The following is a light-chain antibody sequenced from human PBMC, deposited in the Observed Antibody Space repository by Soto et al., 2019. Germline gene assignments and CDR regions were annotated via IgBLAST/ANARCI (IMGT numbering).Light chain of an antibody. J-gene: IGLJ2*01. V-gene: IGLV1-47*01. CDR3: AAWDDSLSGVV. CDR2: RST. CDR1: NSNIGSNP. Sequence: QPVLTQPPSASGTPGQRVTIACSGSNSNIGSNPVYWYLQLPGTAPKLLIYRSTQRPSGVPDRFSGSKSGTSASLAISGLRFEDEADYYCAAWDDSLSGVVFGGGTKLTVL.